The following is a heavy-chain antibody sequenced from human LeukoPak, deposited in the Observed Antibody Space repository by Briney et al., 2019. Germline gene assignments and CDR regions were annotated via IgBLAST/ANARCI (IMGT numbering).Heavy chain of an antibody. CDR2: ISASAGTT. J-gene: IGHJ4*02. D-gene: IGHD6-13*01. V-gene: IGHV3-23*01. Sequence: GGSLRLSCTASGFTFSSYAMTWVRQTPGKWLEWVSAISASAGTTYYADSVKGRFTISRDNSKKTLYLQMNSLRVDDTALYYCAKGGSSWSYYFDYWGQGTLVTVSS. CDR3: AKGGSSWSYYFDY. CDR1: GFTFSSYA.